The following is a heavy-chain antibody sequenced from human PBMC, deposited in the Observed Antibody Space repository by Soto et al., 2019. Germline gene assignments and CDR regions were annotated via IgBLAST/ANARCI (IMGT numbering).Heavy chain of an antibody. V-gene: IGHV4-59*08. CDR1: GGSIRTYY. J-gene: IGHJ6*02. D-gene: IGHD2-15*01. CDR3: ARGGYCSGASCAYMGHYYYYGMDV. Sequence: PSETLSLTCTVSGGSIRTYYWSWIRQPPGKGLEWIGYIYYTGGSPNYNPSLKSRVAISVDRSKNQFSLKLTSVTAADTAMYYCARGGYCSGASCAYMGHYYYYGMDVWGQGTTVTVS. CDR2: IYYTGGSP.